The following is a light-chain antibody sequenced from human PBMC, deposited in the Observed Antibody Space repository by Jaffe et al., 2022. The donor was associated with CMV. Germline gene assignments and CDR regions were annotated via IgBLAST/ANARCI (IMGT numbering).Light chain of an antibody. Sequence: DIVLTQSPATLSLSPGERATLSCGASLSVTSNYLAWYQQKPGLAPRLLIYDSSTRATGIPDRFSGSGSGTDFTLTISRLKPEDFAVYYCQQYGYSPITFGQGTRLEIK. CDR2: DSS. V-gene: IGKV3D-20*01. CDR1: LSVTSNY. CDR3: QQYGYSPIT. J-gene: IGKJ5*01.